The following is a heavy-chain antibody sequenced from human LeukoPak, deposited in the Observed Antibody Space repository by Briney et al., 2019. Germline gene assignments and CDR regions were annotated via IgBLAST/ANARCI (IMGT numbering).Heavy chain of an antibody. V-gene: IGHV4-34*01. J-gene: IGHJ4*02. D-gene: IGHD2-15*01. CDR2: INHSGST. CDR3: ARAGVVAARLELRPYYFDY. Sequence: SETLSFTCAVYGGSFSGYYWSWIRQPPGKGLEWIGEINHSGSTNYNPSLKSRVTISVDTSKNQFSLKLSSVTAADTAVYYCARAGVVAARLELRPYYFDYWGQRTLVTVSS. CDR1: GGSFSGYY.